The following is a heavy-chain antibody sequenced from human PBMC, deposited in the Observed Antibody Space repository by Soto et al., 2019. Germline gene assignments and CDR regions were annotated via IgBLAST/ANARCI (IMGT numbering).Heavy chain of an antibody. D-gene: IGHD3-10*01. CDR3: AKGGDYGSGLFDP. Sequence: EVHLLESGGGLVQPGGSLRLSCAASGFTFSSYAMSWVRQAPGKGLEWVSAISGSGGSTYYADSVKGRFTISRDNSKNTVSLQMNSRRAEDTAGYYCAKGGDYGSGLFDPWGQGTLVTVSS. CDR2: ISGSGGST. J-gene: IGHJ5*02. CDR1: GFTFSSYA. V-gene: IGHV3-23*01.